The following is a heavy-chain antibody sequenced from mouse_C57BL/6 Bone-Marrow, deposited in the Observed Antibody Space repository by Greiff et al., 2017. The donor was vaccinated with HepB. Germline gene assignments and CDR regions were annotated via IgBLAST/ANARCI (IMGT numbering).Heavy chain of an antibody. Sequence: EVHLVESEGGLVQPGSSMKLSCTASGFTFSDYYMAWVRQVPEKGLEWVANINYDGSSTYYLDSLKSRFIISRDNAKNILYLQMISLKSEDTATYYCARGYYSNTYYFDYWGQGTTLTVSS. V-gene: IGHV5-16*01. CDR3: ARGYYSNTYYFDY. D-gene: IGHD2-5*01. J-gene: IGHJ2*01. CDR1: GFTFSDYY. CDR2: INYDGSST.